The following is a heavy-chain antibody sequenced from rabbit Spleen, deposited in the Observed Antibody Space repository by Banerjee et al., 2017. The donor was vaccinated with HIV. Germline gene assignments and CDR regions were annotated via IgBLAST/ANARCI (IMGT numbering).Heavy chain of an antibody. J-gene: IGHJ4*01. Sequence: QEQLEESGGGLVKPGASLTVTCKASGFSFSGNSYMCWVRQAPGKGLEWIACIDTGSSGFTYFASWAKGRFTFSKTSSTTMTLQMTSMTAADTATYFCARGSATMTMVITGYYLNLWGPGTLVTVS. D-gene: IGHD2-1*01. CDR1: GFSFSGNSY. V-gene: IGHV1S45*01. CDR2: IDTGSSGFT. CDR3: ARGSATMTMVITGYYLNL.